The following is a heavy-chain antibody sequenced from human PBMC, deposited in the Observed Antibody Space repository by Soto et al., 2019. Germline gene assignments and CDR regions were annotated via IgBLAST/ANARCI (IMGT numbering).Heavy chain of an antibody. CDR1: GGSFSGYY. D-gene: IGHD3-10*01. Sequence: SETRSLTCAVYGGSFSGYYWSWIRQPPGKGLEWIGEVNHSGSTNYNPSLKSRVTISVDTSKNQFSLKLSSVTAADTAVYYCASRSSLGVRNWFDPWGQGTLVTVSS. J-gene: IGHJ5*02. CDR2: VNHSGST. V-gene: IGHV4-34*01. CDR3: ASRSSLGVRNWFDP.